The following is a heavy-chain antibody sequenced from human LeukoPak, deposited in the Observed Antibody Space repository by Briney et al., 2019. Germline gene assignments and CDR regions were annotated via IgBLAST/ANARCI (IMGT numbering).Heavy chain of an antibody. D-gene: IGHD3-3*01. CDR3: ARYITIFGVVPNDAFDI. Sequence: PSETLSLTCTVSGDSISSYYWNWIRQPPGKGLEWIGYIYYSGSTNYNPSLKSRVTISVDTSKNQFSLRLSSVTAADTAVYYCARYITIFGVVPNDAFDIWGQGTMVTVSS. CDR1: GDSISSYY. V-gene: IGHV4-59*01. J-gene: IGHJ3*02. CDR2: IYYSGST.